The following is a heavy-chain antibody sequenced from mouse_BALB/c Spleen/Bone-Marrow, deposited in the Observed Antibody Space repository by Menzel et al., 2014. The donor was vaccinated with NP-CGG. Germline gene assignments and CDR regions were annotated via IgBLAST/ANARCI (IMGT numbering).Heavy chain of an antibody. CDR3: TRLGSTMITTDAY. CDR2: IYPGSGST. D-gene: IGHD2-4*01. J-gene: IGHJ3*01. V-gene: IGHV1S22*01. CDR1: GYTFTSYW. Sequence: LQQPGSELVRPGASVKLSCKASGYTFTSYWMRWVKQRPGQGLEWIGNIYPGSGSTNYDEKFKSKATLTVDTSSSTAYMQLSSLTSEDSAVYYCTRLGSTMITTDAYWGQGTLVTVSA.